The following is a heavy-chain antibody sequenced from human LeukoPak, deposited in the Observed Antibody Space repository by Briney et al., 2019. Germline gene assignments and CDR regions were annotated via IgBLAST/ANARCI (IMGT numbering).Heavy chain of an antibody. D-gene: IGHD3-22*01. CDR3: ARDGGYDSSGYPYFDY. CDR2: IYSGGST. Sequence: PGGSLRLSCAASGFTVSSNYMSWVRQAPGKGLEGVSVIYSGGSTYYADSVKGRFTISRDNSKNTLYLQMNSLRAEDTAVYYCARDGGYDSSGYPYFDYWGQGTLVTVSS. V-gene: IGHV3-66*01. J-gene: IGHJ4*02. CDR1: GFTVSSNY.